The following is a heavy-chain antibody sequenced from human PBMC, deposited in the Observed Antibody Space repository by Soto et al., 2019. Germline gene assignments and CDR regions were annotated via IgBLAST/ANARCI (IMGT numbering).Heavy chain of an antibody. CDR1: GGSISRYY. V-gene: IGHV4-59*01. Sequence: PTETLSLTCTVSGGSISRYYWSWIRQPPGKGLEWIGYIYYSVSTNYNPSLKSRVTISVDTSKNQFSLKLSSVTAADTAVYYCARVENSSSSGINYFDHWGQGTRVIFPS. CDR2: IYYSVST. CDR3: ARVENSSSSGINYFDH. J-gene: IGHJ4*02. D-gene: IGHD6-6*01.